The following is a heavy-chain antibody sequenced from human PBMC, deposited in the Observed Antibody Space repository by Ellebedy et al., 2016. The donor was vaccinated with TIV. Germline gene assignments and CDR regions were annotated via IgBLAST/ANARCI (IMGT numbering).Heavy chain of an antibody. CDR1: GYTFTTYY. Sequence: ASVKVSCKASGYTFTTYYMQWVRQAPGQGLEWMGWMNPKSGDTVYSQKLQGRLTMTTNTPMTTAYMDLTDLTSEDTAVYYCTTGGTKGEDNWGQGTLVIVSS. CDR2: MNPKSGDT. V-gene: IGHV1-8*02. J-gene: IGHJ4*02. CDR3: TTGGTKGEDN.